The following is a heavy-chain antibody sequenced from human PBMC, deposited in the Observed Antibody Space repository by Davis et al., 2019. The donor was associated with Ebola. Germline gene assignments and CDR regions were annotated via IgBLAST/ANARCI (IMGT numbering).Heavy chain of an antibody. V-gene: IGHV3-30*03. J-gene: IGHJ6*02. CDR3: ARGAAPAVRFDYYGMDV. Sequence: PGGSLRLSCAGSGFTFSSYSMNWVRQAPGKGLEWVAVISNDGSNKYYADSVKGRFTISRDNSKNTLYLQMNSLRAEDTAVYYCARGAAPAVRFDYYGMDVWGQGTTVTVSS. CDR2: ISNDGSNK. CDR1: GFTFSSYS. D-gene: IGHD6-13*01.